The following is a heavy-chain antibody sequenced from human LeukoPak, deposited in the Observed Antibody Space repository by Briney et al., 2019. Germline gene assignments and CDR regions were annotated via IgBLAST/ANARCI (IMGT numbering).Heavy chain of an antibody. D-gene: IGHD3-16*01. CDR1: GGSISSDY. J-gene: IGHJ4*02. Sequence: SETLSLTCTVSGGSISSDYWSWIRQPPGKGLEWIGYIYYSGTTNYNPSLKSRVTISLDTSKNQFSLKLSSVTAADTAVYYCARVGTGGSFDYWGQGTLVTVSS. CDR2: IYYSGTT. V-gene: IGHV4-59*01. CDR3: ARVGTGGSFDY.